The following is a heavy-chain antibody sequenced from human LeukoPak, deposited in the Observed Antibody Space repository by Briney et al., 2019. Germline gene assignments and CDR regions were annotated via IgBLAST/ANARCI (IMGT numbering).Heavy chain of an antibody. V-gene: IGHV1-69*13. D-gene: IGHD2-15*01. CDR3: ASGGVIVVVVAATQNWFDP. Sequence: GASVKVSCKASGGTFSSYAISWVRQARGQGLEWMGGIIPIFGTANYAQKFQGRVTITADESTSTAYMELSSLRSEDTAVYYCASGGVIVVVVAATQNWFDPWGQGTLVTVSS. CDR2: IIPIFGTA. J-gene: IGHJ5*02. CDR1: GGTFSSYA.